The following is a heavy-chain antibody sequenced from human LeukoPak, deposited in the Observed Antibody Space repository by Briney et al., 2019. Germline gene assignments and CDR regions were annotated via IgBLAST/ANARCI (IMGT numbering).Heavy chain of an antibody. J-gene: IGHJ4*02. V-gene: IGHV3-23*01. CDR2: ISGSGGST. D-gene: IGHD6-13*01. CDR3: AIHNSRWYVDD. Sequence: GGSLRLSCPASGFTFFSYAMSWVRQAPGKGLEWVSTISGSGGSTYYADSVKGRFTISRDNSKNTLYLQMNSLRAEDTALYYCAIHNSRWYVDDWGQGTLVTVSS. CDR1: GFTFFSYA.